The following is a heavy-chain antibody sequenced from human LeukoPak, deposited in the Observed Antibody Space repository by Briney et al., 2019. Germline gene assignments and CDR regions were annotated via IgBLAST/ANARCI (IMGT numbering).Heavy chain of an antibody. D-gene: IGHD2-2*01. Sequence: SETLSLTCTVSGGSISSYYWSWIRQPPGKGLEWIAYISDIGSINYNPSLKSRVTISLDTSKSQFSLKLSSVTAADTAVYYCARGLWYSDIVVVPAAPWGMDVWGQGTTVTVPS. CDR1: GGSISSYY. CDR3: ARGLWYSDIVVVPAAPWGMDV. J-gene: IGHJ6*02. V-gene: IGHV4-59*08. CDR2: ISDIGSI.